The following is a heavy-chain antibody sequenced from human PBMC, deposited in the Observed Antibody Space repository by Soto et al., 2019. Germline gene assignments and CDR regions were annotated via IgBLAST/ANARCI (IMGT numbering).Heavy chain of an antibody. D-gene: IGHD3-10*01. CDR1: GFTFSDYY. CDR3: ARSFGGDVVGAPSDY. CDR2: ISSSGRTI. J-gene: IGHJ4*02. V-gene: IGHV3-11*01. Sequence: GGALRLSCAASGFTFSDYYMSWIRQAPGEGLEWVSYISSSGRTIYYADSVKGRFTISRDNAKNSLYLQMNSLRAEDTAVYYCARSFGGDVVGAPSDYWGQGTLVTVSS.